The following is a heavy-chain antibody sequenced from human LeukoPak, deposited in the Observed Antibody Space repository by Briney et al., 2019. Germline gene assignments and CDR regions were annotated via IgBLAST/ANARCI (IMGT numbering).Heavy chain of an antibody. CDR2: ISVSGGRT. CDR1: GFTFSSYA. Sequence: GGSLRLSCAASGFTFSSYAMSWVRQAPGKGLEWVSAISVSGGRTYYADSVKGRFTISRDNSKNRLYLQMNSLRAEDTAVYYCAKGGYCSSTSCYNWFDPWGQGTLVTVSS. V-gene: IGHV3-23*01. D-gene: IGHD2-2*01. J-gene: IGHJ5*02. CDR3: AKGGYCSSTSCYNWFDP.